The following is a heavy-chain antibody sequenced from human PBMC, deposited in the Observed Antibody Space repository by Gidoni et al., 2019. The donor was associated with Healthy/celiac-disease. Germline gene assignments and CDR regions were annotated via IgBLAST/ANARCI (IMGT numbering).Heavy chain of an antibody. CDR3: AKDLIPTRITIFGVVIIGNTLDGMDV. Sequence: EVQLLESGGGLVQPGGSLRLSCAASGFPFSSYAMSWVRQAPGKGLEWVSAISGSGGSTYYADSVKCRFTISRDNSKNTLYLQMNSLRAEDTAVYYCAKDLIPTRITIFGVVIIGNTLDGMDVWGQGTTVTVSS. CDR2: ISGSGGST. V-gene: IGHV3-23*01. D-gene: IGHD3-3*01. J-gene: IGHJ6*02. CDR1: GFPFSSYA.